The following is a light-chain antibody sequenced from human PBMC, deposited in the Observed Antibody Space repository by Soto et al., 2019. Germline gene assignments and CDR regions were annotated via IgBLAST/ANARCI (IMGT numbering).Light chain of an antibody. V-gene: IGKV1-5*01. CDR3: QRYNNWPLT. CDR1: QSISSW. Sequence: DIQLTQSPSTLSASVGDRVTITCRASQSISSWLAWYQQKPGKAPKLLIYDASSLESGVPSRFSGSGSGTEFTLTISSLQSEDFAVYYCQRYNNWPLTFGGGTKV. J-gene: IGKJ4*01. CDR2: DAS.